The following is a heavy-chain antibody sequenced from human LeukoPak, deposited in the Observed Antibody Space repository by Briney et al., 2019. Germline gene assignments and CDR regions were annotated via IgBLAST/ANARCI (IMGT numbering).Heavy chain of an antibody. V-gene: IGHV4-61*02. J-gene: IGHJ3*02. CDR3: ARGFPDIVVVPAATRLGFDVAAFDI. D-gene: IGHD2-2*01. CDR2: IYTSGST. CDR1: GGSISSGSYY. Sequence: SETLSLTCTVSGGSISSGSYYWSWIRQPAGKGLEWIGRIYTSGSTNYNPSLKSRVTISVDTSKNQFSLKLSSVTAADTAVYYCARGFPDIVVVPAATRLGFDVAAFDIWGQGTMVTVSS.